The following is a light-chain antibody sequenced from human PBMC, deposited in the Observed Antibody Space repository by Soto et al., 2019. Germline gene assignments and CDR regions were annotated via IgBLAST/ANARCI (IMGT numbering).Light chain of an antibody. CDR3: QQYGTSEII. CDR1: QTLSNSF. V-gene: IGKV3-20*01. Sequence: EIALTQSPGTLSLSPGERATLSCRASQTLSNSFIAWYQHKPGHAPRLLVYDTSTGATGIPDRYSGSGSGKAFTLTIVRLEPEDFAVFFCQQYGTSEIIFGQGTRLE. J-gene: IGKJ5*01. CDR2: DTS.